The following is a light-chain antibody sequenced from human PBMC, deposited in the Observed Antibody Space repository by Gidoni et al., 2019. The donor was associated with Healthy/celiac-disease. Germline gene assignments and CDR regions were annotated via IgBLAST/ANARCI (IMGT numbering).Light chain of an antibody. CDR2: DVS. J-gene: IGLJ2*01. V-gene: IGLV2-14*01. Sequence: QSVLTQPASVSGSPGQSLTISCTGTSSDVGGYNYVSWYQQHPGKAPKLMIYDVSNRPSVVSRRFSGSKSGNTASLTISVLQAEDEADYDCSSYTGSSTLFGGGTKLTVL. CDR1: SSDVGGYNY. CDR3: SSYTGSSTL.